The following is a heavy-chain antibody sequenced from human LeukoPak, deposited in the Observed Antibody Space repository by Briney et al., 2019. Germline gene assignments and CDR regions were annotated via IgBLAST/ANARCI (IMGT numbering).Heavy chain of an antibody. D-gene: IGHD3-9*01. J-gene: IGHJ4*02. CDR2: ISYDGSNK. CDR1: GFTFSSYG. CDR3: AKWGDYDVLTGYYVPDY. Sequence: GSLRLSCAASGFTFSSYGMHWVRQAPGKGLEWVAVISYDGSNKYYADSVKGRFTVSRDNSKSTLYLQMNSLRAEDTALYYCAKWGDYDVLTGYYVPDYWGQGTLVTVSS. V-gene: IGHV3-30*18.